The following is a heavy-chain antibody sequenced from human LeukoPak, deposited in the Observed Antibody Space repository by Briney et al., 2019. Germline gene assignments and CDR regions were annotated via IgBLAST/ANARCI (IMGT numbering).Heavy chain of an antibody. V-gene: IGHV1-8*01. J-gene: IGHJ5*02. CDR1: GYTFTSYD. CDR2: MNPNSGNT. D-gene: IGHD6-13*01. Sequence: ASVKVSCKASGYTFTSYDINWVRQATGQGLEWMGWMNPNSGNTGYAQKFQGRVTMTRNTSISTAYMELSSLRSEDTAVYYCARGLHQDGSSSWYDWFDPWGQGTLVTVSS. CDR3: ARGLHQDGSSSWYDWFDP.